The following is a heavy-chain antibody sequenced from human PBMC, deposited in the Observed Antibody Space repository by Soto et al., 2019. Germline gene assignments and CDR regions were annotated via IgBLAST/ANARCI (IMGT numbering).Heavy chain of an antibody. J-gene: IGHJ4*02. V-gene: IGHV1-69*13. D-gene: IGHD2-15*01. Sequence: SSAKVSCKDSGGSFSSYAISWVRQAPGQGLERMGGIIPIFGTANYAQKFEGRVTITADESTSTAYMELNSLRSEDTAVYYCARAQPGGNPTCDYWGQGTLVTVSS. CDR3: ARAQPGGNPTCDY. CDR2: IIPIFGTA. CDR1: GGSFSSYA.